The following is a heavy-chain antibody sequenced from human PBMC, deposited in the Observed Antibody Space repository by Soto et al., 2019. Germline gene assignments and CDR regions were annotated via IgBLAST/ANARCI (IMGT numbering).Heavy chain of an antibody. J-gene: IGHJ6*02. CDR1: GFTVSTNY. CDR3: ARFMTTVTTIYYYYGMDV. CDR2: IYSGGST. Sequence: EVQLVESGGGLIQPGGSLGLSCAASGFTVSTNYMTWVRQAPGKGLEWVSVIYSGGSTYYADSVEGRFTISRDNSKNTVYLQMSSLRAEDTAVYYCARFMTTVTTIYYYYGMDVWGQGTTVTVSS. V-gene: IGHV3-53*01. D-gene: IGHD4-4*01.